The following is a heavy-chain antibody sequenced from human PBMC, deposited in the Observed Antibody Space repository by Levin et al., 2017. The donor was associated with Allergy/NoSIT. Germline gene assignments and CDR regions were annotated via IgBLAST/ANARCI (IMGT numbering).Heavy chain of an antibody. V-gene: IGHV3-23*01. CDR3: AKRGLAFFDY. CDR2: ISGSGGST. J-gene: IGHJ4*02. CDR1: GFTFSSYA. Sequence: GGSLRLSCVASGFTFSSYAMTWVRQAPGKGLEWVSAISGSGGSTYFADSVKGRFTISRDNSKNTLYLQMNSLRVEDTAVYYCAKRGLAFFDYWGQGTLVIVSS.